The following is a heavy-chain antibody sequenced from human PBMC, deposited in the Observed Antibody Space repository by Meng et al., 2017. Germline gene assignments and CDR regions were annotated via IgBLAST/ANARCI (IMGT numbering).Heavy chain of an antibody. D-gene: IGHD7-27*01. CDR1: EFNFSISA. V-gene: IGHV3-23*04. CDR2: ISGNGGST. Sequence: VESGGGLLQPGGSRSLSCAASEFNFSISAMSWVRQAAGKGLGWVSGISGNGGSTFYADSVKGRFTISRDNCKNTLYLQMNSLRVEDTALYYCEKLGSDYWGQGTLVTVSS. J-gene: IGHJ4*02. CDR3: EKLGSDY.